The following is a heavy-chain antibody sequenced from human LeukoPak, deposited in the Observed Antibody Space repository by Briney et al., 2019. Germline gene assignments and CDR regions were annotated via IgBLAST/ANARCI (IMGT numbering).Heavy chain of an antibody. CDR3: AKESGYDVDLEY. CDR2: INTDGSTT. J-gene: IGHJ4*02. D-gene: IGHD5-12*01. CDR1: GFTFSTYW. V-gene: IGHV3-74*01. Sequence: GGSLRLSCAASGFTFSTYWMHWVRQAPGGGLVWVSGINTDGSTTSYADSVKGRFTISRDNAKNTVYLQMSSLRAEDTAVYYCAKESGYDVDLEYWGQGALVTVSS.